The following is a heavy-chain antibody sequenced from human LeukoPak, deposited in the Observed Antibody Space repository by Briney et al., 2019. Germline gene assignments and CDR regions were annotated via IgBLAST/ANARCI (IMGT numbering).Heavy chain of an antibody. D-gene: IGHD6-6*01. V-gene: IGHV3-21*01. CDR2: ISSSSSYI. CDR1: GFTSSSYS. J-gene: IGHJ4*02. Sequence: GGSLRLSCAASGFTSSSYSMNWVRQAPGKGLEWVSSISSSSSYIYYADSVKGRFTISIDNAKNSLYLQMNSLRAQETAVYYCERVDAARPGASVDYWGQGTLVTVSS. CDR3: ERVDAARPGASVDY.